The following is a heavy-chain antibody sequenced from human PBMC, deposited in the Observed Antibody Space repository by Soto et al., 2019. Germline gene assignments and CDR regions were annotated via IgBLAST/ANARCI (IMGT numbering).Heavy chain of an antibody. CDR2: INHSGST. CDR3: GRGKRKWGHYYYSGMDI. CDR1: AGSFSGYF. Sequence: SETLSLTCAVYAGSFSGYFWSWIRQPPGKGLEWIGAINHSGSTTYNPSGKRRVTISVDTSKKRFSLKLSSVVAADTAVYYCGRGKRKWGHYYYSGMDIWGQGTTVTVSS. J-gene: IGHJ6*02. D-gene: IGHD7-27*01. V-gene: IGHV4-34*01.